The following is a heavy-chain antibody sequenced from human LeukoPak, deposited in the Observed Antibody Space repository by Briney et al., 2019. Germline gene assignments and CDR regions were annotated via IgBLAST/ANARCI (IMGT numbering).Heavy chain of an antibody. Sequence: SETLSLTCTVSGGPISSYYWSWIRQPPGKGLEWIGYISYSGSTYFNPSLKSRVTISVDTSKNQFSLKLSSVTAADTAVYYCAREGTAGTNLNWFDPWCQGTLVTVSS. V-gene: IGHV4-59*01. J-gene: IGHJ5*02. CDR3: AREGTAGTNLNWFDP. CDR1: GGPISSYY. CDR2: ISYSGST. D-gene: IGHD1-1*01.